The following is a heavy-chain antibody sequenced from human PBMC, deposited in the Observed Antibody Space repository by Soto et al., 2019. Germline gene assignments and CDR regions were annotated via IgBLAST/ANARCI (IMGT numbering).Heavy chain of an antibody. D-gene: IGHD2-2*01. V-gene: IGHV3-33*01. J-gene: IGHJ3*02. CDR1: GFTFSSYG. Sequence: QVQLVESGGGVVQPGRSLRLSCAASGFTFSSYGMHWVRQAPGKGLEWVAVIWYDGSNKYYADSVKGRFTISRDNSKNTLYLQMNSLRAEDTAVYYCARDRSRYCSSTSCYAYSAFDIWGQGTMVTVSS. CDR2: IWYDGSNK. CDR3: ARDRSRYCSSTSCYAYSAFDI.